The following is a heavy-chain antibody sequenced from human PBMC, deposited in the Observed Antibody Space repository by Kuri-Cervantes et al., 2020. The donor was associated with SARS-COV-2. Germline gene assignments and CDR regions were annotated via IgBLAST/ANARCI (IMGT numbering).Heavy chain of an antibody. CDR2: ISGSGGST. V-gene: IGHV3-23*01. J-gene: IGHJ4*02. Sequence: GESLKISCAASGFTFSSYAMSWVRQASGKGLEWVSAISGSGGSTYYADSVKGRFTISRDNSKNTLYLQMNILRAEDTAVYYCAKETALRFLDGFDYWGQGTLVTVSS. D-gene: IGHD3-3*01. CDR3: AKETALRFLDGFDY. CDR1: GFTFSSYA.